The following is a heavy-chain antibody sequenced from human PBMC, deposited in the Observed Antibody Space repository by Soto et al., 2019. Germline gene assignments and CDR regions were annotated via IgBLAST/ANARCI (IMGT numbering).Heavy chain of an antibody. Sequence: EVQLLESGGGLVQPGGSLRLSCAASGFTFSSYAMSWVRQAPGKGLEWVSAISGSGGSTYYADSVKGRFTISRDNSKNTLYQQMNSLRAEDTAVYYCAKVRGSSWYHYNFDYWGQGTLVTVSS. CDR3: AKVRGSSWYHYNFDY. D-gene: IGHD6-13*01. CDR2: ISGSGGST. J-gene: IGHJ4*02. CDR1: GFTFSSYA. V-gene: IGHV3-23*01.